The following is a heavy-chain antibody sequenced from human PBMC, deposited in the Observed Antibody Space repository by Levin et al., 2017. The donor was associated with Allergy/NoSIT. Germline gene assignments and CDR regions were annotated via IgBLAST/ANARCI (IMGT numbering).Heavy chain of an antibody. CDR2: IYSSGST. V-gene: IGHV4-31*03. Sequence: SETLSLTCIVSGGSISSGGYYWSWIRQHPGKGLEWIGYIYSSGSTYYNPSLRSRVTISIDTSKNQFPLKLSSVTAADTAVYYCARASGGNSEDSFDIWGQGTMVTVSS. CDR1: GGSISSGGYY. D-gene: IGHD4-23*01. J-gene: IGHJ3*02. CDR3: ARASGGNSEDSFDI.